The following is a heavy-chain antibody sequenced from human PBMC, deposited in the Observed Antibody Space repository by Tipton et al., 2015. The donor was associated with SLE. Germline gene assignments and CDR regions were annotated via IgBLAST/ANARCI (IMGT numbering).Heavy chain of an antibody. V-gene: IGHV4-4*02. J-gene: IGHJ4*02. CDR3: ARGNLAAGYYFDY. CDR1: GGSISSSDW. D-gene: IGHD6-19*01. CDR2: IFHSGSS. Sequence: TLSLTCTVSGGSISSSDWWSWVRQPPGKGLEWIGYIFHSGSSFYNSSLKSRVTISVDRSSNQFSLQMRSVTAADTAVYYCARGNLAAGYYFDYWGQGTLVTVSS.